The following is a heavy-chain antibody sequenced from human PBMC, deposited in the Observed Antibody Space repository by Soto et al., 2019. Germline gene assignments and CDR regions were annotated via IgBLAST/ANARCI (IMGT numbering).Heavy chain of an antibody. CDR2: ISDSGST. V-gene: IGHV4-59*01. J-gene: IGHJ5*02. CDR1: GGSISSYY. CDR3: ARDHVTAGLGWLDP. D-gene: IGHD1-1*01. Sequence: QVQLQESGPGLVKPSETLSLTCTVSGGSISSYYWSWIRQPPGKGLEWIGYISDSGSTKYNPSLKSLVTISVDTSKKQFSLKLSSVTAADTAVYYCARDHVTAGLGWLDPWGQGTLVTVSS.